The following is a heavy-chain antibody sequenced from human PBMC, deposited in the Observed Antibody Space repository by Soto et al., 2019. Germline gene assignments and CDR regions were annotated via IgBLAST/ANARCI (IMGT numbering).Heavy chain of an antibody. Sequence: QTLSRTCGIFGDSVPSHSAAWYSISHCPSRGLEWLGRTYYRSKWYNDYAVSVKSRITINPDTSKNQFSLQLNSVTPEDTAVYYCATDCDRESVLAAIGVAFDIWGQGTMV. V-gene: IGHV6-1*01. CDR3: ATDCDRESVLAAIGVAFDI. J-gene: IGHJ3*02. D-gene: IGHD2-15*01. CDR1: GDSVPSHSAA. CDR2: TYYRSKWYN.